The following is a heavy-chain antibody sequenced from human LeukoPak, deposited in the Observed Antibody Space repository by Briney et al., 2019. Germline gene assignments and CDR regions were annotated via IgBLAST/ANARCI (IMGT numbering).Heavy chain of an antibody. D-gene: IGHD5-18*01. Sequence: GGSLRLSCAASGFTFSSYGMHWVRQAPGKGLEWVAVISYDGTNKYYADSVKGRFTISRDNSKNTLYLQMNSLRAGDTAVYYCARSGRRGYSYGYRFKYYYDYWGQGTLVTVSS. J-gene: IGHJ4*02. V-gene: IGHV3-30*03. CDR3: ARSGRRGYSYGYRFKYYYDY. CDR1: GFTFSSYG. CDR2: ISYDGTNK.